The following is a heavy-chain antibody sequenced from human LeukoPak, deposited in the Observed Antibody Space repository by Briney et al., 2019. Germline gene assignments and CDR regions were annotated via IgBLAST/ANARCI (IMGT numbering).Heavy chain of an antibody. D-gene: IGHD3-10*01. V-gene: IGHV4-34*01. CDR1: GGSFSGYY. CDR3: ARISITMVRGVIDY. J-gene: IGHJ4*02. Sequence: PSETLSLTCAVYGGSFSGYYWSWIRQPPGKGLEWIGEINHSGSTNYNPSLKSRVTISVDTSKNQFSLKLSSVTAADTAVYYCARISITMVRGVIDYWGQGTLVTVSS. CDR2: INHSGST.